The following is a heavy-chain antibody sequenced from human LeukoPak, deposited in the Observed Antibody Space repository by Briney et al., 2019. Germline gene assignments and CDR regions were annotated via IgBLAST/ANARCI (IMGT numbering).Heavy chain of an antibody. CDR1: GYSFNSNW. CDR2: IYPDDADT. V-gene: IGHV5-51*01. J-gene: IGHJ3*02. CDR3: ARDFSSDAFDI. Sequence: EESLKISCKNSGYSFNSNWIGWVRQMPGKGLEWIGIIYPDDADTKYSPSFQGHVTISDDKSTNTAYLQWSSLKASDTAMYYCARDFSSDAFDIWGQGTRVTVSS. D-gene: IGHD3-3*01.